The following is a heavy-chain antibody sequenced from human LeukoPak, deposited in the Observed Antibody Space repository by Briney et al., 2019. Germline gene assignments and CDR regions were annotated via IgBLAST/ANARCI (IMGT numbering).Heavy chain of an antibody. J-gene: IGHJ6*04. CDR3: ARASIVATRYYFYGMDV. V-gene: IGHV1-3*01. Sequence: AAVKVSCKASGFPLSTYAIHWVRQAPGQSLEGVGGINAGNGKTEYAQKLHDRGTITRDTSASTADMELSSLRSEDTAAYYCARASIVATRYYFYGMDVWGKGTTVIVSS. D-gene: IGHD5-12*01. CDR1: GFPLSTYA. CDR2: INAGNGKT.